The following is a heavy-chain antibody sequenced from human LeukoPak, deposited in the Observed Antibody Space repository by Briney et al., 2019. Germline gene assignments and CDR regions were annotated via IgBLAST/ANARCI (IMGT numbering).Heavy chain of an antibody. D-gene: IGHD3-22*01. CDR3: AKRRRYYYDSSGYPGYYFDY. V-gene: IGHV3-23*01. Sequence: GGSLRLSCAASGLTFSSYAMSWVRQAPGKGLEWVSAISGSGGSTYYADSVKGRFTISRDNSKNTLYLQMNSLRAEDTAVYYCAKRRRYYYDSSGYPGYYFDYWGQGTLVTVSS. CDR1: GLTFSSYA. CDR2: ISGSGGST. J-gene: IGHJ4*02.